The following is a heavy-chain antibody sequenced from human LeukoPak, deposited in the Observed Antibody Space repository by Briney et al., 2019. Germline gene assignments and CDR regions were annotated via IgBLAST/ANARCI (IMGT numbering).Heavy chain of an antibody. D-gene: IGHD3-22*01. CDR3: VRGYYDRSDSSNPFDS. CDR1: GGSISSSNW. J-gene: IGHJ4*02. V-gene: IGHV4-4*02. CDR2: IYHSGST. Sequence: SGTLSLTCAVSGGSISSSNWWSWVRQPPWKGLEWIEEIYHSGSTNYNPSLKSRVTISVDKSKNQFSLTLTSVTLADTAVYYCVRGYYDRSDSSNPFDSWGQGTLVTVSA.